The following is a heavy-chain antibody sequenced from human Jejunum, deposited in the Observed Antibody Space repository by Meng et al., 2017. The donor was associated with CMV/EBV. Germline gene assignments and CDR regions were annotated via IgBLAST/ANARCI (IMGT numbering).Heavy chain of an antibody. CDR2: ISYRGTT. J-gene: IGHJ5*02. CDR3: AIRPLSWFDP. CDR1: GGSISSSNYY. Sequence: QLQLPASGPGLVKPSDPLSLTCTVSGGSISSSNYYWDWIRQPPGKGLEWIGSISYRGTTYYSPSLKSRTTISLDTSNNQFSLRLTSVTAADSAVYYCAIRPLSWFDPWGQGTLVTVSS. V-gene: IGHV4-39*07.